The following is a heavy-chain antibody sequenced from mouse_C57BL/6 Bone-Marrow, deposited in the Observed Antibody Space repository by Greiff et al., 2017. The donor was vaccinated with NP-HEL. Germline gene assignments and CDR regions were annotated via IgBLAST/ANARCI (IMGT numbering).Heavy chain of an antibody. CDR1: EYEFPSHD. J-gene: IGHJ1*03. CDR2: INSDGGST. CDR3: ARPSTMITTGWYFDV. D-gene: IGHD2-4*01. V-gene: IGHV5-2*01. Sequence: EVKLMESGGGLVQPGESLKLSCEANEYEFPSHDMSWVRKTPEKRLELVAAINSDGGSTYYPDTMERRFIIARDNTKKTLYLQMSSLRSEDTALYYCARPSTMITTGWYFDVWGTGTTVTVSS.